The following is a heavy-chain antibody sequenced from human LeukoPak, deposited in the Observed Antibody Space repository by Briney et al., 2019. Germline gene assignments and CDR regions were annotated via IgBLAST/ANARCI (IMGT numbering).Heavy chain of an antibody. CDR2: ISSSSSYI. CDR3: YGTVVVPAATNALRVY. V-gene: IGHV3-21*01. D-gene: IGHD2-2*01. CDR1: GFTFSSYS. Sequence: GGSLRLSCAASGFTFSSYSMNWVRQAPGKGLEWVSSISSSSSYIYYADSVKGRFTISRDNAKNSLYLQMNSLRAEDTAVYYCYGTVVVPAATNALRVYWGQGTLVTVSS. J-gene: IGHJ4*02.